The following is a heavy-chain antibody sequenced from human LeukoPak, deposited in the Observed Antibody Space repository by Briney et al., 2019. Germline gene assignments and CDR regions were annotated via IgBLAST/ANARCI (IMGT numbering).Heavy chain of an antibody. CDR1: GGSFSGYY. CDR2: INHSGST. D-gene: IGHD2-15*01. Sequence: SETLSLTCAVYGGSFSGYYWSWIRQPPGKGLEWIGEINHSGSTNYNPSLKSRVTISVDTSKNQFSLKLSSVTAADTAAYYCARERLRWNWFDPWGQGTLVTVSS. V-gene: IGHV4-34*01. CDR3: ARERLRWNWFDP. J-gene: IGHJ5*02.